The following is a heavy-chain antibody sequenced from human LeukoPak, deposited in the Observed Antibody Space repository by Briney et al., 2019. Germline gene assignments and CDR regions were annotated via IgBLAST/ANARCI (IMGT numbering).Heavy chain of an antibody. J-gene: IGHJ5*02. CDR1: GYTFTSYG. D-gene: IGHD6-13*01. V-gene: IGHV1-18*01. CDR2: ISAYNGNT. CDR3: ARAAARNAWFDP. Sequence: ASVKVSCKASGYTFTSYGISWVRQAPGQGLGWMGWISAYNGNTNYAQKLQGRVTLTTDTSTSTAYMELRSLRSDDTAVSYCARAAARNAWFDPWGQGTLVTVSS.